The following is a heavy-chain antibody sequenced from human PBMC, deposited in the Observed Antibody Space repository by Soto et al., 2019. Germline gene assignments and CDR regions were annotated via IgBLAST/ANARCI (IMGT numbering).Heavy chain of an antibody. CDR3: ARGSSNWAYYFDF. Sequence: EVHLVESGGGLVQPGGSLRLSCAASGFTFSGCSLNWVRQAPGKGLEWVSYITSSGTTVYYADSVRGRFTISRDNAKNSLYLQMNSLRDDDTAVYYCARGSSNWAYYFDFWGQGTLVTVSS. CDR2: ITSSGTTV. J-gene: IGHJ4*02. V-gene: IGHV3-48*02. D-gene: IGHD6-13*01. CDR1: GFTFSGCS.